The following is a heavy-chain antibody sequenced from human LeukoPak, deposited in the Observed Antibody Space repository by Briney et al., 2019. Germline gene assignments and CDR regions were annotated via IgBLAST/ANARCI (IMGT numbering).Heavy chain of an antibody. D-gene: IGHD5-18*01. CDR1: GFTFSSYA. CDR3: ARDSGIQLWTNADFDY. V-gene: IGHV3-48*01. J-gene: IGHJ4*02. Sequence: PGGSLRLSCAASGFTFSSYAMSWVRQAPGKGLEWVSYISYSSSTIYYADSVKGRFTISRDNANNSLYLQMNSLRAEDTAVYYCARDSGIQLWTNADFDYWGQGTLVTVSS. CDR2: ISYSSSTI.